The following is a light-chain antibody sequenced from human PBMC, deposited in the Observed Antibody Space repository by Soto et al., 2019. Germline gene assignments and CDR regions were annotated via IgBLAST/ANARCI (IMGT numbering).Light chain of an antibody. V-gene: IGKV1-39*01. Sequence: DIQMTQSPPSLSASVGDRVTITYRASETITDFLNWYQLKPGKAPKLLIYSASNLQPGVPSRFSGSGYGTDFTLTLSGLQHEDSATYYCQQNFSPFVTFGAGTKVEV. CDR2: SAS. J-gene: IGKJ4*01. CDR1: ETITDF. CDR3: QQNFSPFVT.